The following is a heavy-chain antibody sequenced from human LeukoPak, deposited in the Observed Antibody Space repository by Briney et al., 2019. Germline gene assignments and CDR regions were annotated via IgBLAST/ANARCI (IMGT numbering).Heavy chain of an antibody. CDR2: ISWNSGSI. CDR3: AKDMDYGDNVGVLDY. J-gene: IGHJ4*02. D-gene: IGHD4-17*01. CDR1: GFTFDDYA. V-gene: IGHV3-9*01. Sequence: GGSLRLSCAASGFTFDDYAMHWVRQAPGKGLEWVSGISWNSGSIGYADSVKGRFTISRDNAKNSLYLQMNSLRAEDTALYYCAKDMDYGDNVGVLDYWGQGTLVTVSS.